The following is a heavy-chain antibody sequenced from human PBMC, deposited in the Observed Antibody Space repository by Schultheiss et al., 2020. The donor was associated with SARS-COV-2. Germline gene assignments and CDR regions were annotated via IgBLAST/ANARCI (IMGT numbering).Heavy chain of an antibody. CDR2: ISGSGGST. Sequence: GESLKISCAASGLTFSSYAMSWVRQAPGKGLEWVSAISGSGGSTYYADSVKGRFTISRDNSKNTLYLQMNSLRAEDTAVYYCAKPVVKAARPRDWFDPWGQGTLVNVSS. J-gene: IGHJ5*02. D-gene: IGHD6-6*01. CDR3: AKPVVKAARPRDWFDP. V-gene: IGHV3-23*01. CDR1: GLTFSSYA.